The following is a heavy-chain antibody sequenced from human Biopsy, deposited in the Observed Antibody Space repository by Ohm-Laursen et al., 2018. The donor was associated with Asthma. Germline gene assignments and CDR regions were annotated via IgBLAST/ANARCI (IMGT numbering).Heavy chain of an antibody. CDR1: GTHFGSYN. CDR3: SRDTLGYYFDI. Sequence: SLRLSCAASGTHFGSYNMHWARQAPGKGLEWVAVITFDGSTQHYGDSVKGRFTISRDNSKNMLFFQMNSLRAEDTAVYYCSRDTLGYYFDIWGRGTKVTVSS. V-gene: IGHV3-30-3*01. D-gene: IGHD6-13*01. J-gene: IGHJ4*02. CDR2: ITFDGSTQ.